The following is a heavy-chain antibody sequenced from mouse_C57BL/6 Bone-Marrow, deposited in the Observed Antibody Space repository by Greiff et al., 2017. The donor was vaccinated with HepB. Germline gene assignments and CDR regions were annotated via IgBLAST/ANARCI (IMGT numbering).Heavy chain of an antibody. J-gene: IGHJ2*01. CDR2: ISGGGGNT. Sequence: EVKLMESGGGLVKPGGSLKLSCAASGFTFSSYTMSWVRQTPEKRLEWVATISGGGGNTYYPDSVKGRFTISRDNAKNTLYLQMSSLRSEDTALYYCARHGPHYYGSSPDYWGQGTTRTVSS. CDR3: ARHGPHYYGSSPDY. D-gene: IGHD1-1*01. V-gene: IGHV5-9*01. CDR1: GFTFSSYT.